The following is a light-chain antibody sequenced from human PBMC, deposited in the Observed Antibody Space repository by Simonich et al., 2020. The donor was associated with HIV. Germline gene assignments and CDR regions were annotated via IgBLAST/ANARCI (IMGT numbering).Light chain of an antibody. CDR3: QTWGTGILV. J-gene: IGLJ3*02. CDR2: VNSDGSH. Sequence: QLVLTQSPSASASLGASVKLTCTLSSGHSSYAIAWHQQQPEKGPRYLMKVNSDGSHSEGDGIPYRFSGSSSGAERYLTISSLQSEDETDYYCQTWGTGILVFGGGTKLTVL. V-gene: IGLV4-69*01. CDR1: SGHSSYA.